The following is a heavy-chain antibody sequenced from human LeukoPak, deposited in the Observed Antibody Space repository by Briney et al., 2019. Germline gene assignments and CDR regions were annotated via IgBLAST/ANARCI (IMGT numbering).Heavy chain of an antibody. D-gene: IGHD4-17*01. CDR3: TTDPYGDSSWFDP. J-gene: IGHJ5*02. CDR1: GFTVSSNY. Sequence: GGSLRLSCAASGFTVSSNYMSWVRQAPGKGLEWVGRIKSKTDGGTTDYAAPVKGRFTISRYDSGNTLYLQMNSLKIEVTAVYYCTTDPYGDSSWFDPWGQGTLVTVSS. CDR2: IKSKTDGGTT. V-gene: IGHV3-15*01.